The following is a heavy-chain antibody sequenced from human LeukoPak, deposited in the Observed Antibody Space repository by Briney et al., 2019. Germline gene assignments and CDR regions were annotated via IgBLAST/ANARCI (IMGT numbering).Heavy chain of an antibody. V-gene: IGHV1-69*02. CDR2: IIPILGIA. CDR1: GGTFSSYT. CDR3: ASSLSGSYASDY. Sequence: SVKVSCKASGGTFSSYTISWVRQAPGQGLEWMRRIIPILGIANYAQKFQGRVTITADKSTSTAYMELSSLRSEDTAVYYCASSLSGSYASDYWGQGTLVTVSS. J-gene: IGHJ4*02. D-gene: IGHD1-26*01.